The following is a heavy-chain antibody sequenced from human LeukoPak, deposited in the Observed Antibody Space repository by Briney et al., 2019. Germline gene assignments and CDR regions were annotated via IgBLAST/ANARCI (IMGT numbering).Heavy chain of an antibody. CDR2: IIPIFGTA. J-gene: IGHJ4*02. CDR1: GGTFSSYA. Sequence: TVKVSCKASGGTFSSYAISWVRQAPGQGLEWMGGIIPIFGTANYAQKFQGRVTITTDESTSTAYMELSSLRSEDTAVYYCARDGQVHYDSSGYYLGYWGQGTLVTVSS. V-gene: IGHV1-69*05. CDR3: ARDGQVHYDSSGYYLGY. D-gene: IGHD3-22*01.